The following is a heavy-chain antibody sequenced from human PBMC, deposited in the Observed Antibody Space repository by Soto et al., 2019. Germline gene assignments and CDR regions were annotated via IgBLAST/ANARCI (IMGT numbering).Heavy chain of an antibody. CDR3: AHMENEGISVAGAGDFQH. CDR1: GFSLSTSGVG. CDR2: IYWDDDK. J-gene: IGHJ1*01. Sequence: QITLKESGPPLVKPTQTLTLTCTFSGFSLSTSGVGVGWIRQPPGKALEWLALIYWDDDKRYSPSLKSRLTITKDTSKNQVVLTMTNMDPVDTAAYYCAHMENEGISVAGAGDFQHWGQGTLVTVSS. D-gene: IGHD6-19*01. V-gene: IGHV2-5*02.